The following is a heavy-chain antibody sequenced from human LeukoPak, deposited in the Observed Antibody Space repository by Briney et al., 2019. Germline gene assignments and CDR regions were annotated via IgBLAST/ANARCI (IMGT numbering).Heavy chain of an antibody. D-gene: IGHD3-10*01. Sequence: SETLSLTCTVSGGSISSYYWSWIRQPPGKGLEWIGYIYYSGSTNYNPSLKSRVTISVDTSKNQFSLKLSSVTAADTAVYYCARSRAHYYYYYYMDVWGKGTTVTVSS. CDR2: IYYSGST. J-gene: IGHJ6*03. V-gene: IGHV4-59*01. CDR3: ARSRAHYYYYYYMDV. CDR1: GGSISSYY.